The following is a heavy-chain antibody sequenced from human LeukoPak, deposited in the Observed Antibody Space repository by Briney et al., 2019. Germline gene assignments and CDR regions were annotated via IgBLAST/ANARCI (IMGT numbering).Heavy chain of an antibody. CDR3: AKVLDADSSASNAFDI. J-gene: IGHJ3*02. CDR2: ISGSGGST. D-gene: IGHD3-22*01. CDR1: GFTFSSYA. Sequence: GGSLSLSCAASGFTFSSYAMSWVRQAPGKGLEWVSAISGSGGSTYYADSVKGRFTISRDNSKNTLYLQMNSLRAEDTAVYYCAKVLDADSSASNAFDIWGQGTMVTVSS. V-gene: IGHV3-23*01.